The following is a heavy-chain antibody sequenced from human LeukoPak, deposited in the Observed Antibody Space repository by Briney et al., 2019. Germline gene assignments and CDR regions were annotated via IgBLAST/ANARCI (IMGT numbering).Heavy chain of an antibody. CDR3: AREDSGYDYSDY. D-gene: IGHD5-12*01. CDR1: GFRFSSYE. CDR2: ISSTGRTI. J-gene: IGHJ4*02. Sequence: GGSLRLSCAASGFRFSSYEMNWVRQTPGKGLEWVSYISSTGRTIHYAESVKGRFTISRDNAKNSLYLQMNSLRAEDTAVYYCAREDSGYDYSDYWGQGTLVTVSS. V-gene: IGHV3-48*03.